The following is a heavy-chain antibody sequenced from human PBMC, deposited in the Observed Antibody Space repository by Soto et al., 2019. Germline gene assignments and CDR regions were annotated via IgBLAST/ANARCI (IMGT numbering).Heavy chain of an antibody. D-gene: IGHD5-18*01. CDR2: ISAYNGNT. Sequence: QVQLVQSGAEVKKPGASVKVSCKASGYTFTSYGISWVRQAPGQGLEWMGWISAYNGNTNYAQKLQGRVTMTTDTSTSTAYMEPRSLRSDDTAVYYCARTSGGDTAMVPNYFDYWGQGTLVTVSS. CDR1: GYTFTSYG. J-gene: IGHJ4*02. V-gene: IGHV1-18*01. CDR3: ARTSGGDTAMVPNYFDY.